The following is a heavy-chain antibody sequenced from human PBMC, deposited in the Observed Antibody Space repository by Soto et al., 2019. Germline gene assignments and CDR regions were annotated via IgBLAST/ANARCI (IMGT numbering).Heavy chain of an antibody. V-gene: IGHV3-23*01. Sequence: EVQLLESWGGLVQPGGSLRLSCAASGFTFSSYAMSWVRQAPGKGLEWVSAISGGGGTTYYADSVKGRFSISRDNSKNTLYLQLNSLRADDTAGYYCARGPCSTTSDACGWFDLWGQGNLVTVSS. CDR3: ARGPCSTTSDACGWFDL. CDR2: ISGGGGTT. D-gene: IGHD2-2*01. CDR1: GFTFSSYA. J-gene: IGHJ5*02.